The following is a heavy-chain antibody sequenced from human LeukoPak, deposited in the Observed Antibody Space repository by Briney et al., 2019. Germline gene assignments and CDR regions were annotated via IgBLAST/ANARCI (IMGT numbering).Heavy chain of an antibody. J-gene: IGHJ6*03. D-gene: IGHD3-22*01. CDR1: GFTFSSYS. V-gene: IGHV3-21*01. Sequence: PGGSLRLPCAASGFTFSSYSMNWVRQAPGKGLEWVSSISSSSSYIYYADSVKGRFTISRDNAKNSLYLQMNSLRAEDTAVYYCASSGRYYYDSSGYRYMDVWGKGTTVTVSS. CDR2: ISSSSSYI. CDR3: ASSGRYYYDSSGYRYMDV.